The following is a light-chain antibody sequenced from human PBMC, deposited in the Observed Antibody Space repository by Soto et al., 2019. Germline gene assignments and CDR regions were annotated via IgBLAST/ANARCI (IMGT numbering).Light chain of an antibody. V-gene: IGKV3-20*01. J-gene: IGKJ4*01. Sequence: EIVLTQSPGTLSLSPGERATLSCRASQSVSSSYLAWYQQKPGQAPRLLIYGASSRATGIPDRFSGSGSGTDFTLTISRLEPEDSEVYYCQQYGSSSLTFGGGTKVEIK. CDR1: QSVSSSY. CDR2: GAS. CDR3: QQYGSSSLT.